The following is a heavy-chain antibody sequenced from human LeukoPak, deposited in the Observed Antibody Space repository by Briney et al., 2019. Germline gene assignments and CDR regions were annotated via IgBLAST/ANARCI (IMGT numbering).Heavy chain of an antibody. D-gene: IGHD5-18*01. J-gene: IGHJ4*02. V-gene: IGHV5-51*01. CDR2: IYPGDSDT. CDR1: GSRFTSYW. CDR3: ARQADQDGYSYEAY. Sequence: GESLKISCKGSGSRFTSYWIGWVRQMPGKGLEGMGIIYPGDSDTRYSPSLQGQVTISEEKSISTAYLQWSSLKASDTAMYYCARQADQDGYSYEAYWGQGTLVTVSS.